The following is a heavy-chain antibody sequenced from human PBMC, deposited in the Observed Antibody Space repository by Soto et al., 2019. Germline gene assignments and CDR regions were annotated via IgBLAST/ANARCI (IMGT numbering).Heavy chain of an antibody. D-gene: IGHD3-10*01. CDR2: ISYDGSNK. CDR3: ARDPTPFGGELDY. Sequence: LRLSCAASGFTFSSYAMHWVRQAPGKGLEWVAVISYDGSNKYYADSVKGRFTISRDNSKNTLYLQMNSLRAEDTAVYYCARDPTPFGGELDYWGQGTLVTVPS. J-gene: IGHJ4*02. CDR1: GFTFSSYA. V-gene: IGHV3-30-3*01.